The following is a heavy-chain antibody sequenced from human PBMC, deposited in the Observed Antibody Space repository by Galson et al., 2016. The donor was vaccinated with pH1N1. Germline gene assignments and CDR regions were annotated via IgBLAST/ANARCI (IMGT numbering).Heavy chain of an antibody. V-gene: IGHV6-1*01. CDR3: ARGGFYYDSSGPSYGLDV. CDR1: DSVSSNSAA. CDR2: TYYRSKWYN. J-gene: IGHJ6*02. Sequence: DSVSSNSAAWNWIRQSPSRGLEWLGRTYYRSKWYNDYAVSVKSRITINPDTSKNQFSLQLNSVTPEDTAVYYCARGGFYYDSSGPSYGLDVWGQGTTVTVSS. D-gene: IGHD3-22*01.